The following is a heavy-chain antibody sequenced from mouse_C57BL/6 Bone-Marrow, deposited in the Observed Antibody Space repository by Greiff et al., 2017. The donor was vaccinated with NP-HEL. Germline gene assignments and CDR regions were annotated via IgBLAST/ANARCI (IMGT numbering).Heavy chain of an antibody. V-gene: IGHV1-72*01. CDR3: ARGAYYSNPWYFDV. CDR1: GYTFTSYW. CDR2: IDPNSGGT. Sequence: KQSCKASGYTFTSYWMHWVKQRPGRGLEWIGRIDPNSGGTKYNEKFKSKATLTVDKPSSTAYMQLSSLTSEDSAVYYCARGAYYSNPWYFDVWGTGTTVTVSS. J-gene: IGHJ1*03. D-gene: IGHD2-5*01.